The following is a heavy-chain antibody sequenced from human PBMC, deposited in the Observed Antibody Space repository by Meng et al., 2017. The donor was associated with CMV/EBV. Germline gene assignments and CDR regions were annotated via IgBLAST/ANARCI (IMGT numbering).Heavy chain of an antibody. CDR3: ASHIAPRN. D-gene: IGHD6-13*01. V-gene: IGHV4-59*12. J-gene: IGHJ4*02. CDR2: LYYDGSP. Sequence: SETLSLTCTASGVSIDSYYWSWIRQSSGKGLESIGYLYYDGSPVYNPSHKSRVTISIDTSKNQFSLKLTSVTPADTAVYYCASHIAPRNWGRGTLVTVSS. CDR1: GVSIDSYY.